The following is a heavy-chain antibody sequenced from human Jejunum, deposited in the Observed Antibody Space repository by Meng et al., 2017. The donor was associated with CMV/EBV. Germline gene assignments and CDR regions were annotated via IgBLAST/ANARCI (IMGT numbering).Heavy chain of an antibody. Sequence: FTFSDYGMHCVRQAPGKGLEWVAYVRYDGNNKNYADSVKGRFTISRDNSQNTLYLQMNSLRPEDTAVYYCAKVVPGYCSTTSCSPDHWGQGTLVTVSS. V-gene: IGHV3-30*02. J-gene: IGHJ4*02. D-gene: IGHD2-2*01. CDR1: FTFSDYG. CDR3: AKVVPGYCSTTSCSPDH. CDR2: VRYDGNNK.